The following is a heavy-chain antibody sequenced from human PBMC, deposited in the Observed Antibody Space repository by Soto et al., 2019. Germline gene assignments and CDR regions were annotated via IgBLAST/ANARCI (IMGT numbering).Heavy chain of an antibody. CDR2: IDPSDSYT. V-gene: IGHV5-10-1*01. CDR3: AREGNYDTGTGYYYYGMDV. J-gene: IGHJ6*02. Sequence: GSLKISCKGSGYSFTSYWISWVRQMPGKGLEWMGRIDPSDSYTNYSPSFQGHVTISADKSISTAYLQWSSLRAEDTAVYYCAREGNYDTGTGYYYYGMDVWGQGTTVTVSS. D-gene: IGHD3-9*01. CDR1: GYSFTSYW.